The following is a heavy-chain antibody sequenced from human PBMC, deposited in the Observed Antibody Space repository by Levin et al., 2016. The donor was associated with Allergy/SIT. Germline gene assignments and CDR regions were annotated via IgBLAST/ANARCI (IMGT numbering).Heavy chain of an antibody. D-gene: IGHD4-17*01. CDR2: IWYNGNDE. J-gene: IGHJ6*02. CDR3: ARALTAVTSNYGMDV. Sequence: VRQAPGKGLEWAAAIWYNGNDEDYADSVKGRFSISRDNSKNTLYLQMNSLRAEDTAVYYCARALTAVTSNYGMDVWGQGTTVTVSS. V-gene: IGHV3-33*01.